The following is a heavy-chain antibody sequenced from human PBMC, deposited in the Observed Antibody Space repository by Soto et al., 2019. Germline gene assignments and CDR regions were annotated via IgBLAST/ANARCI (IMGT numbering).Heavy chain of an antibody. CDR1: GYTFSGHY. Sequence: ASVKVSCKTSGYTFSGHYIHWVRQAPQQGPEWMGEIGPESGATRYAEKFRGRVTMTMDTSITTVYMELRNLSPDDTAVYYCGRGRSGQIVIFYWGQGTPVTVSP. CDR3: GRGRSGQIVIFY. J-gene: IGHJ4*02. D-gene: IGHD1-26*01. V-gene: IGHV1-2*02. CDR2: IGPESGAT.